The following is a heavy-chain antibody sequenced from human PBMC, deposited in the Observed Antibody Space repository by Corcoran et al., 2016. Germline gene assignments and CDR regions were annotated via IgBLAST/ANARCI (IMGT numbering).Heavy chain of an antibody. CDR2: INHSGST. Sequence: QVQLQQWGAGLLKPSETLSLTCAVYGGSFSGYYWSWIRQPPGKGLEWIGEINHSGSTNYNPSLKSRVTISVDTSKNQFSLKLSSVTAADTAVYYCARGGGRRYFDLWGRGTLLTVSS. CDR3: ARGGGRRYFDL. V-gene: IGHV4-34*01. D-gene: IGHD2-15*01. CDR1: GGSFSGYY. J-gene: IGHJ2*01.